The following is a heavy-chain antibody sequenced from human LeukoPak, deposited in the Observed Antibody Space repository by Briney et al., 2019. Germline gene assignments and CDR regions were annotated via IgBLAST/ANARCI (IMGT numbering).Heavy chain of an antibody. V-gene: IGHV4-4*02. CDR2: IYHSGST. CDR1: GDSISSNNW. D-gene: IGHD6-13*01. J-gene: IGHJ6*03. Sequence: SGTLSLTCAVSGDSISSNNWWSWVRQPPGKGLEWIGEIYHSGSTNYNPSLKSRVTISVDKSKNQFSLKLSSVTPEDTAVYFCARDDLQLVRRLGGTTEYYYYYYMDVWGKGTTVTVSS. CDR3: ARDDLQLVRRLGGTTEYYYYYYMDV.